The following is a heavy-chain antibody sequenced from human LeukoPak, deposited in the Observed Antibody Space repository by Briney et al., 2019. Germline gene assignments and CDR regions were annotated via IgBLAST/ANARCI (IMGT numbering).Heavy chain of an antibody. Sequence: PSETLSLTCTVSGGSISSSSHYWGWIRQPPGKGLEWIGSIYYSGSTYYNPSLKSRVTISVDTSKNQFSLKLSSVTAADTAVYYCLIAARPMNYYYYYMDVWGKGTTVTVSS. V-gene: IGHV4-39*01. D-gene: IGHD6-6*01. CDR3: LIAARPMNYYYYYMDV. J-gene: IGHJ6*03. CDR2: IYYSGST. CDR1: GGSISSSSHY.